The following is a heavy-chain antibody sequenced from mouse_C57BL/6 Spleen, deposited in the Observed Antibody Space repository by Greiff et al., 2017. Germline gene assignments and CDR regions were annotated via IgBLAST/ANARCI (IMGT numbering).Heavy chain of an antibody. V-gene: IGHV1-82*01. J-gene: IGHJ4*01. CDR1: GYAFRSSW. CDR2: IYPGDGDT. D-gene: IGHD3-2*01. Sequence: VQLQQSGPELVKPGASVKISCKASGYAFRSSWMNWVKQRPGKGLEWIGRIYPGDGDTNYNGKFKGKATLTADKSSSTAYMQLSSLTSEDSAVYFCARDRDAMDYWGQGTSVTVSS. CDR3: ARDRDAMDY.